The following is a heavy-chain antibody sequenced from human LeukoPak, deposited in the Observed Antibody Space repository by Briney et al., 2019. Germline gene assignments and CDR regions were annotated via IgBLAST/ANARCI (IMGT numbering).Heavy chain of an antibody. J-gene: IGHJ3*02. D-gene: IGHD1-1*01. CDR3: ARVEVLLSAFDI. Sequence: GASVKVSCKASGHTFTRYYMHWVRQAPGQRRKWMGWINPNSGGTNYAQKFQGRVTMTRDTSISTAYMELSRLRSDDTAVYYCARVEVLLSAFDIWGQGTMVTVSS. CDR2: INPNSGGT. V-gene: IGHV1-2*02. CDR1: GHTFTRYY.